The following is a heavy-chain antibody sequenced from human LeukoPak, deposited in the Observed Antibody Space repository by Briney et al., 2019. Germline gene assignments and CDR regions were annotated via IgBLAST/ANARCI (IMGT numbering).Heavy chain of an antibody. CDR1: GFTFSSYW. V-gene: IGHV3-74*01. D-gene: IGHD5-12*01. J-gene: IGHJ4*02. CDR2: INSDGNST. CDR3: ASLYSGYERKPDY. Sequence: GGSLRLSCAASGFTFSSYWMHWVRQAPGKGLMWVSRINSDGNSTSYADSVKGRFIISRDSAKNTLYLQMNSLRAEGTAVYYCASLYSGYERKPDYWGQGTLVTVSS.